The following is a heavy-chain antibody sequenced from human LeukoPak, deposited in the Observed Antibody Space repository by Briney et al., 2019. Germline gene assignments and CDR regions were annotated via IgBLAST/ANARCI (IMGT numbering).Heavy chain of an antibody. CDR1: GFTLKNYW. J-gene: IGHJ6*03. V-gene: IGHV3-7*01. D-gene: IGHD3-3*01. CDR3: ARDQGFSYYYYYMDV. Sequence: GGSLRLSCAASGFTLKNYWMSWVRQAPGKGLEWVANINQDGSKKYYVDSVKGRLTISRDNAKNSLYLQMNSLRAEDTAVYYCARDQGFSYYYYYMDVWGKGTTVTVSS. CDR2: INQDGSKK.